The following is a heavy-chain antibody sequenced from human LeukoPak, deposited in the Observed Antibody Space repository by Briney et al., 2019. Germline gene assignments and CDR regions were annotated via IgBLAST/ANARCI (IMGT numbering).Heavy chain of an antibody. CDR1: GYSISSGYY. CDR3: ARDSRRYYYGSGSYYGMDV. Sequence: PSETLSLTCAVSGYSISSGYYWGWIRQPPGKGLEWIGSIYHSGSTYYNPSLKSRVTISVDTSKNQFSLKLSSVTAADTAVYYCARDSRRYYYGSGSYYGMDVWGQGTTVTVSS. V-gene: IGHV4-38-2*02. D-gene: IGHD3-10*01. CDR2: IYHSGST. J-gene: IGHJ6*02.